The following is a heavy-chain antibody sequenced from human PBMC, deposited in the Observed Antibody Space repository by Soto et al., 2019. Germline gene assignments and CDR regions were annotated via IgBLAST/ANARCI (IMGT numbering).Heavy chain of an antibody. J-gene: IGHJ2*01. Sequence: EVQLVESGGGLVQPGGSLRLSCAASGFTFSSYSMNWVRQAPGKGLEWVSYISSSSSTIYYADSVKGRFTISRDNAKNSLYLQVNSLRAEDKAVYYCASNAFIFHDFWSGYYVSDWYFDLWGRGTLVTVSS. CDR2: ISSSSSTI. CDR1: GFTFSSYS. CDR3: ASNAFIFHDFWSGYYVSDWYFDL. D-gene: IGHD3-3*01. V-gene: IGHV3-48*01.